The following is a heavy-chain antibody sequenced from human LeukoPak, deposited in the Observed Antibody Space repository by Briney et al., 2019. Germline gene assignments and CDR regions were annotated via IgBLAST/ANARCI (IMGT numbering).Heavy chain of an antibody. CDR1: GFTFSSYW. CDR3: ARDPFQYSSSWFDY. J-gene: IGHJ4*02. V-gene: IGHV3-7*01. CDR2: IKQDGSEK. D-gene: IGHD6-13*01. Sequence: PGGSLRLSCAASGFTFSSYWMSWVRQASGKGLEWVANIKQDGSEKYYVDSVKGRFTISRDNAKNSLYLQTNSLRAEDTAVYYCARDPFQYSSSWFDYWGQGTLVTVSS.